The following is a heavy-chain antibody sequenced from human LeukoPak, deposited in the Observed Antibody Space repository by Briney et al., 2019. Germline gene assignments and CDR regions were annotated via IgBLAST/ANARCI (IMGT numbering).Heavy chain of an antibody. Sequence: PGGSLRLSCAASGFTFSSYVMHWVRQAPGKGLEWVAVIPYDGSDKYYADSVKGRFTISRDNSKNTLYLQMNSLRVEDTGVYYCARDAPGIKVAGHCDYWGQGTQVTVSS. CDR3: ARDAPGIKVAGHCDY. J-gene: IGHJ4*02. V-gene: IGHV3-30*03. CDR1: GFTFSSYV. D-gene: IGHD6-19*01. CDR2: IPYDGSDK.